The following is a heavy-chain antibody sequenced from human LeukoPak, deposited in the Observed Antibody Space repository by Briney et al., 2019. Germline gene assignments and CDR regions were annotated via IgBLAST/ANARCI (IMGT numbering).Heavy chain of an antibody. CDR3: AGSSHYDILTGYSEEDAFDI. CDR1: GFTVSSNY. Sequence: PGGSLRLSCATSGFTVSSNYMSWVRQAPGKGLEWFSVIYSGGSTDYADSVKGRFTISRDNSKNTLYLQMNSLRVEDTAVYYCAGSSHYDILTGYSEEDAFDIWGQGTMVTVSS. V-gene: IGHV3-53*01. CDR2: IYSGGST. J-gene: IGHJ3*02. D-gene: IGHD3-9*01.